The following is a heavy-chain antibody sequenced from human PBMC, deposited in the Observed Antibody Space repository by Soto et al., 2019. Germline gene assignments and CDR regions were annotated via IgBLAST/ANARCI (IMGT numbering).Heavy chain of an antibody. D-gene: IGHD2-15*01. CDR2: ISGSGGST. CDR1: GFTFSSYA. V-gene: IGHV3-23*01. J-gene: IGHJ4*02. Sequence: GGSLRLSCAASGFTFSSYAMSWVRQAPGKGLEWVSAISGSGGSTYYADSVKGRFTISRDNSKNTLYLQMNSLRAEDTAVYYCAKDIGVVVVAATYTGAYFDYWGQGTPVTVSS. CDR3: AKDIGVVVVAATYTGAYFDY.